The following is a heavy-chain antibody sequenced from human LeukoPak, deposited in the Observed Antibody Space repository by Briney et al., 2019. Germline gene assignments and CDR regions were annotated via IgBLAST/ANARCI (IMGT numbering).Heavy chain of an antibody. D-gene: IGHD6-6*01. J-gene: IGHJ4*02. CDR2: FDPEDGET. CDR1: GYTFTELS. Sequence: ASVKVSCKVSGYTFTELSMHWVRQAPGKGLEWMGGFDPEDGETIYAQKFQGRVTMTEDTSTDTAYMELSSLRSEDTAVYYCATRSGGSSSWTYFDYWGQGTLVTVSS. CDR3: ATRSGGSSSWTYFDY. V-gene: IGHV1-24*01.